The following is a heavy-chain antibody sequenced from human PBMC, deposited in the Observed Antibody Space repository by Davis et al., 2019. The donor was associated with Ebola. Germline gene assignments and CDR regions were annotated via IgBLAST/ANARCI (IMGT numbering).Heavy chain of an antibody. J-gene: IGHJ6*02. V-gene: IGHV3-30-3*01. CDR2: ISYDGSNK. CDR3: ARDVGYYYGMDV. CDR1: GFTFSSYA. Sequence: GESLKISCAASGFTFSSYAMHWVRQAPGKGLEWVAVISYDGSNKYYADSVKGRFTISRDNSKNTLYLQMNSLRAEDTAVYYCARDVGYYYGMDVWGQGTTVTVSS.